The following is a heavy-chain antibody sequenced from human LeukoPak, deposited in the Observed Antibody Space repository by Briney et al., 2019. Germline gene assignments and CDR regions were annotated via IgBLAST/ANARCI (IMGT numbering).Heavy chain of an antibody. D-gene: IGHD3-22*01. J-gene: IGHJ5*02. CDR3: AREIADGSGQAWGYWFDP. V-gene: IGHV1-69*13. CDR1: GGTFSSYA. Sequence: SVKVSCTASGGTFSSYAISWVRQAPGQGLEWMGGIIPIFGTANYAQKSQGRVTITADESTSTAYMELSSLRSEDTAVYYCAREIADGSGQAWGYWFDPWGQGTLVTVSS. CDR2: IIPIFGTA.